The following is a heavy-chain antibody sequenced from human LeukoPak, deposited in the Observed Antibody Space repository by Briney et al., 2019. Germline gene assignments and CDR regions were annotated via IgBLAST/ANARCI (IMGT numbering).Heavy chain of an antibody. CDR2: MNPNSGNT. Sequence: ASVKVSCKASGGTFSSYAISWVRQAPGQGLEWMGWMNPNSGNTGYAQKFQGRVTMTKNTSISTAYMELSSLRSEDTAVYYCARGRGLYWGQGTLVTVSS. CDR1: GGTFSSYA. D-gene: IGHD3-10*01. CDR3: ARGRGLY. V-gene: IGHV1-8*02. J-gene: IGHJ4*02.